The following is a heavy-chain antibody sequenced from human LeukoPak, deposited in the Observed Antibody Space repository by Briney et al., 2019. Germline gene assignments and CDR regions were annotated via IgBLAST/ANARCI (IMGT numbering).Heavy chain of an antibody. V-gene: IGHV4-34*01. CDR2: INHSGST. J-gene: IGHJ4*02. D-gene: IGHD3-22*01. CDR3: ARGRELYYYDSSGYYLDYFDY. CDR1: GGSFSGYY. Sequence: SETLSLTCAVYGGSFSGYYWSWIRQPPGKGLEWIGEINHSGSTNYNPSLKSRVTISVDTSKNQFPLRLSSVTAADTAVYYCARGRELYYYDSSGYYLDYFDYWGQGTLVTVSS.